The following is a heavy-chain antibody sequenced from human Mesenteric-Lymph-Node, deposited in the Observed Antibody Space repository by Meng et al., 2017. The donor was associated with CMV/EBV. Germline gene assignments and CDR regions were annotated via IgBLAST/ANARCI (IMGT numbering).Heavy chain of an antibody. CDR1: GFTVSSNY. CDR3: AKDQGFDFWSGYSYLY. V-gene: IGHV3-23*01. CDR2: ISGSGGST. D-gene: IGHD3-3*01. Sequence: GESLKISCAASGFTVSSNYMSWVRQAPGKGLEWVSAISGSGGSTYYADSVKGRFTISRDNSKNTLYLQMNSLRAEDTAVYYCAKDQGFDFWSGYSYLYWGQGTLVTVSS. J-gene: IGHJ4*02.